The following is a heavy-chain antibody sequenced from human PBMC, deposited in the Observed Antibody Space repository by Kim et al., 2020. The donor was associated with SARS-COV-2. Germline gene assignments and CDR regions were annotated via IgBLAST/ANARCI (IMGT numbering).Heavy chain of an antibody. D-gene: IGHD6-19*01. CDR2: ISSSGSTI. CDR1: GFTFSDYY. Sequence: GGSLRLSCAASGFTFSDYYMSWIRQAPGKGLEWVSYISSSGSTIYYADSVKGRFTISRDNAKNLLYLQMNSLRAEDTAVYYCARDRWLKQWLANSIYYYYGMDVWGQGTTVTVSS. V-gene: IGHV3-11*01. J-gene: IGHJ6*02. CDR3: ARDRWLKQWLANSIYYYYGMDV.